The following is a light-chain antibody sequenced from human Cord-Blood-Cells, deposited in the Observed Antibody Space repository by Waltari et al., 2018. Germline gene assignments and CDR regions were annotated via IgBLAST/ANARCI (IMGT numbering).Light chain of an antibody. J-gene: IGKJ5*01. Sequence: DIQMTHYPSSLSASVGDRVTITCRASQSISSYLNWYQQKPGKAPKLLIYAASSLQSGVPSRFSGSGSGTDFTLTISSLQPEDFATHYCQQSHSTLTFGQGTRLEIK. CDR3: QQSHSTLT. V-gene: IGKV1-39*01. CDR2: AAS. CDR1: QSISSY.